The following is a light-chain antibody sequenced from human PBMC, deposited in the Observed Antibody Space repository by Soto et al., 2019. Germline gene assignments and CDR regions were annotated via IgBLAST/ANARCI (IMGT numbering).Light chain of an antibody. CDR1: ESLGKT. Sequence: EIVLTQSPATLSLSPGDRATLSCRASESLGKTLAWYQQKPGQAPRLLIYDVFNRVTGIPAMFSGSGSGTDFTLTIRRLEPEDFYVYYCQQRNTWPITFGGGTKVEIK. J-gene: IGKJ4*02. CDR3: QQRNTWPIT. CDR2: DVF. V-gene: IGKV3-11*01.